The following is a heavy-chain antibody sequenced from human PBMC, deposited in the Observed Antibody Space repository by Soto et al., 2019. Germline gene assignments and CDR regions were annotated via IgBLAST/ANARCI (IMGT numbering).Heavy chain of an antibody. V-gene: IGHV3-64D*06. CDR1: GFIFRSYT. D-gene: IGHD3-16*01. Sequence: PGGSLRLSCSASGFIFRSYTMYWVRQAPGKGLEYVSAISSNGGSTYDADSVKDRFIISRDNSKNTLYLQMRGLRAEDTAVYYCVKRRYTYVYSAFDIYGEGTMVTVSS. CDR3: VKRRYTYVYSAFDI. CDR2: ISSNGGST. J-gene: IGHJ3*02.